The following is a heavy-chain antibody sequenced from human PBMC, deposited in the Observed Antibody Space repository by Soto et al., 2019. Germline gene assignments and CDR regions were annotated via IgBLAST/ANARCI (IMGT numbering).Heavy chain of an antibody. Sequence: QVQLQESGPGLVKPSQTLSLTCTVSGGSISSGGYYWSWIRQHPGKGLEWIGYIYYSGSTYYNPSLKSRVTISVDPSKNQFSLKLISVTAADTAVYYCARVGYYAGSGYNAFNIWGQGTMVTVSS. V-gene: IGHV4-31*03. CDR2: IYYSGST. CDR3: ARVGYYAGSGYNAFNI. D-gene: IGHD3-22*01. J-gene: IGHJ3*02. CDR1: GGSISSGGYY.